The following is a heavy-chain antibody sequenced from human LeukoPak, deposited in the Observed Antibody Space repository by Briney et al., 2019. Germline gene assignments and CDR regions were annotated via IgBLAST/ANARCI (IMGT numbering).Heavy chain of an antibody. CDR2: INPSGGST. CDR3: ARGPSGNYYDSSGYLDY. Sequence: ASVKVSCKASVYIFTSYYMHWVRQAPGQGLEWMGIINPSGGSTSYAQKFQGRVTMTRDTSTSTVYMELSSLRSEDTAVYYCARGPSGNYYDSSGYLDYWGQGTLVTVSS. V-gene: IGHV1-46*03. D-gene: IGHD3-22*01. CDR1: VYIFTSYY. J-gene: IGHJ4*02.